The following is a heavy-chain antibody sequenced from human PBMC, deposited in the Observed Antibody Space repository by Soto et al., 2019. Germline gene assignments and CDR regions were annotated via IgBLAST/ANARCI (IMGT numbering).Heavy chain of an antibody. CDR3: AKDPKIDILTGYYDY. Sequence: EVQLLESGGGLVQPGGSLRLSCAASGFTFSSYAMSWVRQAPGKGLEWVSAISGSGGSTYYADSVKGRFTISRDNSNNTLYLQMNSLRAEDTAVYYCAKDPKIDILTGYYDYWGQGTMVTVSS. CDR2: ISGSGGST. D-gene: IGHD3-9*01. V-gene: IGHV3-23*01. CDR1: GFTFSSYA. J-gene: IGHJ4*02.